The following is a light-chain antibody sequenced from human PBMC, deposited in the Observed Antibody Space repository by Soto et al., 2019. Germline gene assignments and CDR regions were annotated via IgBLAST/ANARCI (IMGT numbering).Light chain of an antibody. J-gene: IGKJ4*01. CDR3: QQYDDWPLT. CDR1: QSVGSN. Sequence: IEMTQSPSTRSVSQGERVALSWMASQSVGSNLAWYQQKPGQAPRVLIYDASTRATVIPPRFSGSGSGTEFTLTISSLQSEDFAIYYCQQYDDWPLTFGGGTMVDIK. V-gene: IGKV3D-15*01. CDR2: DAS.